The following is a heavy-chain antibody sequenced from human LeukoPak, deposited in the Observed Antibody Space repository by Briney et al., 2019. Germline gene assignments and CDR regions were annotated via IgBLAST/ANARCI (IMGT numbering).Heavy chain of an antibody. D-gene: IGHD5-18*01. J-gene: IGHJ4*02. V-gene: IGHV4-39*07. CDR1: GGSISSSSYY. CDR3: ARILAMAFDY. Sequence: SETLSLTCTVSGGSISSSSYYWGWIRQPPGKGLEWIGSIYYSGSTYYNPSLKSRVTISVDTSKNQFSPKLSSVTAADTAVYYCARILAMAFDYWGQGTLVTVSS. CDR2: IYYSGST.